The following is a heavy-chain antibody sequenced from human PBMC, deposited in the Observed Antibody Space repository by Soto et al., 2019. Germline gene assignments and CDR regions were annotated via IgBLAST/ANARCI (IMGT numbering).Heavy chain of an antibody. J-gene: IGHJ4*02. Sequence: SETLSLTCAVYGGSFSGYYWSWIRQPPGKGLEWIGEINHSGSTNYNPSLKSRVTISVDTSKNQFSLKLSSVTAADTAVYYCALRVYTSFFTPDLLSYSSQRTLVPVSS. V-gene: IGHV4-34*01. CDR3: ALRVYTSFFTPDLLSY. CDR2: INHSGST. D-gene: IGHD1-26*01. CDR1: GGSFSGYY.